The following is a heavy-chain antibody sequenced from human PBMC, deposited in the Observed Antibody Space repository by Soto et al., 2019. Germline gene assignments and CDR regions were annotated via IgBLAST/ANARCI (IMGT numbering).Heavy chain of an antibody. CDR3: ATSRGSGYYDSSAYYYIDRCPGY. CDR2: IIPIFGTA. V-gene: IGHV1-69*13. D-gene: IGHD3-22*01. Sequence: SVKVSCKASGGTFSSYAISWVRQAPGQGLEWMGGIIPIFGTANYAQKFQGRVTITADESTSTAYMELSSLRSEDTAVYYCATSRGSGYYDSSAYYYIDRCPGYWGQGTLVTVSS. CDR1: GGTFSSYA. J-gene: IGHJ4*02.